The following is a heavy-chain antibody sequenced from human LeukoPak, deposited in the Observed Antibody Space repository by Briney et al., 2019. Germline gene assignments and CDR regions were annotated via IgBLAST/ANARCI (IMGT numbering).Heavy chain of an antibody. Sequence: SETLSLTCGVSGASFSGYYWSWIRQPPGKGLEWIGEINHSGSTNYNPSLKSRVTISVDTSKNQFSLKLSSVTAADTAVYYCARARITMVRGVMQYYYYYYGMDVWGQGTTVTVSS. J-gene: IGHJ6*02. V-gene: IGHV4-34*01. D-gene: IGHD3-10*01. CDR1: GASFSGYY. CDR3: ARARITMVRGVMQYYYYYYGMDV. CDR2: INHSGST.